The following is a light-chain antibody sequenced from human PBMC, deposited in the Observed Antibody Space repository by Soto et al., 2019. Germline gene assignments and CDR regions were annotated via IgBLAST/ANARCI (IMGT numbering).Light chain of an antibody. CDR2: GAS. V-gene: IGKV3-20*01. CDR1: QSVSSSY. J-gene: IGKJ5*01. CDR3: QQYGSWVT. Sequence: EIVLTQSPGTLSLSPGERATLSCRASQSVSSSYLAWYQQKPGQAPRLLIYGASSRATGIPDRFSGSGSRTDFTLTLSRLEPEDFAVYYCQQYGSWVTSGQGTRLEIK.